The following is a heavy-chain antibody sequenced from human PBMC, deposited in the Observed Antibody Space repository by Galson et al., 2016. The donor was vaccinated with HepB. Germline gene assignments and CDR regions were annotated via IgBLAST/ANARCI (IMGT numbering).Heavy chain of an antibody. D-gene: IGHD3-16*01. CDR3: SIRRGDTWGRFDL. CDR1: GGSINVTNW. V-gene: IGHV4-4*02. Sequence: SETLSLTCAVSGGSINVTNWWIWVRQPPGKGLQWIGEISGSGSTNFSPSLSSRVTMSVDKSHTHFSLKLTSVTAADTAVHYCSIRRGDTWGRFDLWGRGTLVTVSS. J-gene: IGHJ2*01. CDR2: ISGSGST.